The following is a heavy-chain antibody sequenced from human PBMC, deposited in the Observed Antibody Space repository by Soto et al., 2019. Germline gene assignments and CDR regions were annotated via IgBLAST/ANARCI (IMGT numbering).Heavy chain of an antibody. V-gene: IGHV3-11*01. CDR2: ISSSGSTI. CDR3: ARENRYDYVWGSEYYFDY. Sequence: GGSLRLSCAASGFTFSDYYMSWIRQAPGKGLEWVSYISSSGSTIYYADSVKGRFTISRDNAKNSLYLQMNSLRAEDTAVYYCARENRYDYVWGSEYYFDYWGQGTLVTVSS. D-gene: IGHD3-16*01. CDR1: GFTFSDYY. J-gene: IGHJ4*02.